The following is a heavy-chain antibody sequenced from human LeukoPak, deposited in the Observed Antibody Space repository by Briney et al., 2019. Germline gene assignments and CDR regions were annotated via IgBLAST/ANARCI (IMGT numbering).Heavy chain of an antibody. J-gene: IGHJ5*02. Sequence: GGSLRLSCAASGFTFSSYAMSWVRQAPGKGLEWVSAISGSGGSTYCADSVKGRFTISRDNSKNTLYLQMNSLRAEDTAVYYCAKDRGIAAAQAWFDPWGQGTLVTVSS. D-gene: IGHD6-13*01. CDR2: ISGSGGST. CDR3: AKDRGIAAAQAWFDP. CDR1: GFTFSSYA. V-gene: IGHV3-23*01.